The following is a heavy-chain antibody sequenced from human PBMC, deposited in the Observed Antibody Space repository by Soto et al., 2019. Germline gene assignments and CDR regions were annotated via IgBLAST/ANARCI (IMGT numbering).Heavy chain of an antibody. Sequence: ASVKVSCKASGGTFSSYTISWVRQAPGQGLEWMGRIIPILGIANYAQKFQGRVTITADKSTSTAYMELSSLRSEDTAVYYCARREEYYDFWSGYYLWGQGTLVTVSS. D-gene: IGHD3-3*01. CDR2: IIPILGIA. V-gene: IGHV1-69*02. J-gene: IGHJ4*02. CDR1: GGTFSSYT. CDR3: ARREEYYDFWSGYYL.